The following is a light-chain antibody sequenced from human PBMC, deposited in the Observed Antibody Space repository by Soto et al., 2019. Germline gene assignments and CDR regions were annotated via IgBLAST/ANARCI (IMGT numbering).Light chain of an antibody. CDR3: QQYNNWWT. CDR2: GAS. V-gene: IGKV3-15*01. CDR1: QSISSN. Sequence: EIVMTQSPATLSVSSGERATLSCRASQSISSNLAWYQQKPGQAPRLLIYGASTRATGIPARFSGSGSGTEFTLTISSLQSEDSAVSYCQQYNNWWTFGQGTKVEIK. J-gene: IGKJ1*01.